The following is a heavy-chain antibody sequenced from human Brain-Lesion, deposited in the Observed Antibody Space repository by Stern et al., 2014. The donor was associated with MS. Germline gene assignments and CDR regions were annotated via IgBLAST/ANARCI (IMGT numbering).Heavy chain of an antibody. CDR2: IFNRGRP. Sequence: QLVQSGPGLVKPSQTLSLSCTVSGGSISSGGYYWSWIRQPAGKGLEWIGRIFNRGRPSHNPSPKSRVTISKDTSTHPLPPRLNSMTAADTAVYYCARGRVVPGFQYYATDVWGQGTTVIVSS. D-gene: IGHD2-2*01. J-gene: IGHJ6*02. V-gene: IGHV4-61*02. CDR1: GGSISSGGYY. CDR3: ARGRVVPGFQYYATDV.